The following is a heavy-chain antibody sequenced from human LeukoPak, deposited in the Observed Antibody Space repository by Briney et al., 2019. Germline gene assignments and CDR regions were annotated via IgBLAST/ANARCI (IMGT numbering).Heavy chain of an antibody. CDR1: GFTFSNYA. Sequence: PGGSLRLSCAASGFTFSNYAMSWVRQAPGKGLEWVSGISGSGVTTYYADSVKGRFTISRDNAKNSLYLQVNSLRAEDTAVYYCARSDGSGSYYNHRYYGMDVWGQGTTVTVSS. CDR2: ISGSGVTT. D-gene: IGHD3-10*01. J-gene: IGHJ6*02. V-gene: IGHV3-23*01. CDR3: ARSDGSGSYYNHRYYGMDV.